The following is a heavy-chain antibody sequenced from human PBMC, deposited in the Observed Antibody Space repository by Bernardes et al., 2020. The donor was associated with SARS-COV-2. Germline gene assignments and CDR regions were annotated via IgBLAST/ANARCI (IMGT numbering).Heavy chain of an antibody. CDR3: ARVVGNGDYANNWFDP. J-gene: IGHJ5*02. CDR2: ISYDGSNQ. CDR1: GFTFSSYG. D-gene: IGHD4-17*01. V-gene: IGHV3-30*03. Sequence: GGSLRLSCAASGFTFSSYGMHWVRQAPGKGLEWVAVISYDGSNQYYADSVKGRFTISRDNSKNTLYLQMNSPRAEDTAVYYCARVVGNGDYANNWFDPWGQGTLVTVSS.